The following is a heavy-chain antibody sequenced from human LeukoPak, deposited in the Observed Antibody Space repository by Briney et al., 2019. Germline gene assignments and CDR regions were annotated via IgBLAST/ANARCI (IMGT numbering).Heavy chain of an antibody. D-gene: IGHD2-21*01. Sequence: ASVKVSCKVSGYTLTELSMHWVRQAPGKGLEWMGGFDPEDGETINAQKFQGRVTMTEDTSTDTAYMELSSLRSEDTAVYYCATYGTYCGGDCPDYWGQGTLVTVSS. CDR1: GYTLTELS. CDR2: FDPEDGET. J-gene: IGHJ4*02. V-gene: IGHV1-24*01. CDR3: ATYGTYCGGDCPDY.